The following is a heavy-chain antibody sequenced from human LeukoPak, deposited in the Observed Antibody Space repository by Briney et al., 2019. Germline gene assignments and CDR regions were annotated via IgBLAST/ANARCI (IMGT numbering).Heavy chain of an antibody. CDR2: IYPGDSDT. Sequence: PGESLKISCKGSGYTFSRYWIAWVRQMPGKGLEWMGIIYPGDSDTRYGPALQGQVTISADKSIDTAYLQWSSLKASDTGMYYCAKWTGSGSYYVDFDYWGQGTLVSVSS. D-gene: IGHD3-10*01. CDR3: AKWTGSGSYYVDFDY. V-gene: IGHV5-51*01. J-gene: IGHJ4*02. CDR1: GYTFSRYW.